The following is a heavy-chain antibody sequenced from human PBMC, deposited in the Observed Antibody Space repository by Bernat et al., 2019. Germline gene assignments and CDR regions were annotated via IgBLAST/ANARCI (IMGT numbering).Heavy chain of an antibody. Sequence: EVQLLESGGGLVQPGGSLRLSCAASGFTFSSYAMSWVRQAPGKGLEWVSAISGSGGSTDYAESVKGRLTISRDNSKNTLYLQMNSLRAEDTAVYYCAKDLYDCWSGYNDWYFDLWGRGTLVTVSS. D-gene: IGHD3-3*01. V-gene: IGHV3-23*01. CDR1: GFTFSSYA. J-gene: IGHJ2*01. CDR2: ISGSGGST. CDR3: AKDLYDCWSGYNDWYFDL.